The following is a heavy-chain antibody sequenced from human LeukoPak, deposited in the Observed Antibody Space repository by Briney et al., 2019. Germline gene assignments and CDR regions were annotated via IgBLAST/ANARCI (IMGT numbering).Heavy chain of an antibody. V-gene: IGHV3-30-3*01. CDR3: ARERVVEVVVVPAEFWFDP. CDR1: GFTFSSYA. Sequence: PGRSLRLSCAASGFTFSSYAMHWVRQAPGKGLEWVAAISSDGSNKYYADSVKGRFTISRDNSTNTLYLQMNSLRAEDTAVYYCARERVVEVVVVPAEFWFDPWGQGTLVTVSS. CDR2: ISSDGSNK. D-gene: IGHD2-2*01. J-gene: IGHJ5*02.